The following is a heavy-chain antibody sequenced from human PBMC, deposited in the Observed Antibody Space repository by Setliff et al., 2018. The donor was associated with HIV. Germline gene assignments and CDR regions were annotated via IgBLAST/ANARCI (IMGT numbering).Heavy chain of an antibody. J-gene: IGHJ5*02. Sequence: ASVKVSCKASGYSFTSHGLHWVRQAPGQGLEWVGWISPYNGITNYAQNLQGRVTITRDTFASTAYMELSSLRSEDTAVYYCARVEYSSGWYSDGDNWFDPWGQGTLVTV. D-gene: IGHD6-19*01. CDR2: ISPYNGIT. V-gene: IGHV1-18*01. CDR3: ARVEYSSGWYSDGDNWFDP. CDR1: GYSFTSHG.